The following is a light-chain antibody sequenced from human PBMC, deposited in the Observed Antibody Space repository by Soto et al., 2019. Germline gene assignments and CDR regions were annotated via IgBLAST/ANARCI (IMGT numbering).Light chain of an antibody. Sequence: DIVLTQSPATLSLSPGDRATLSCRASQSVSVYLDWYQEKPGQPPRLLFSEAPEGATGIPGRISGSGSGTDFTLTISSLEPEDSAVYFCHQRYSWPHTFGQGTKLEI. J-gene: IGKJ2*01. CDR1: QSVSVY. V-gene: IGKV3-11*01. CDR3: HQRYSWPHT. CDR2: EAP.